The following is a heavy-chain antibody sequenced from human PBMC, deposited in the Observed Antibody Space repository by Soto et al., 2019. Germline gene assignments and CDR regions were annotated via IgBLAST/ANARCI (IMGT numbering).Heavy chain of an antibody. CDR2: INAGNGNT. Sequence: GASVKVSCKASGYTFTSYAMHWVRQAPGQRLEWMGWINAGNGNTKYSQKFQGRVTITSDTSASTAYMELSSLRSEDTAVYYCERDLGRGNPYYYYYGMDVWGQGTTVTVSS. CDR1: GYTFTSYA. J-gene: IGHJ6*02. V-gene: IGHV1-3*01. CDR3: ERDLGRGNPYYYYYGMDV. D-gene: IGHD4-4*01.